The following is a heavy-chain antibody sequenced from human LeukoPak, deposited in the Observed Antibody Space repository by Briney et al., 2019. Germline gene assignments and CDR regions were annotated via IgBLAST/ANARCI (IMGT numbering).Heavy chain of an antibody. J-gene: IGHJ5*02. V-gene: IGHV4-31*03. CDR1: GGSISSGGYY. D-gene: IGHD4-17*01. CDR3: ARERTTGSNWFDP. Sequence: PSETLSLTCTVSGGSISSGGYYWSWIRQHPGKGLEWIEYIYYSGSTYFNPSLKSRVTISVDTSKNQFSLKLSSVTAADTAVYYCARERTTGSNWFDPWGQGTLVTVSS. CDR2: IYYSGST.